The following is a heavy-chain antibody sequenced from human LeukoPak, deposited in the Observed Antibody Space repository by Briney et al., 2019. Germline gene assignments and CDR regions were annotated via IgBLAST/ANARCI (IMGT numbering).Heavy chain of an antibody. CDR1: AISFRSYE. J-gene: IGHJ6*03. CDR2: ITPSSSDV. V-gene: IGHV3-48*03. CDR3: VTGNYRSFYYYYMDV. Sequence: GGSLRLSCAASAISFRSYEVNWVRQAPGKGLEWVSFITPSSSDVYYAESVRGRFATSRDNAKDSVFLHMNSLRVEDTAVYYCVTGNYRSFYYYYMDVWGKGTTVTVS. D-gene: IGHD1-7*01.